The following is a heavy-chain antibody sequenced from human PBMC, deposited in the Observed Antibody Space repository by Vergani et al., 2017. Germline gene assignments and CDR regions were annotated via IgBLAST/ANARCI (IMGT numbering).Heavy chain of an antibody. CDR2: IIPILGIA. Sequence: QVQLVQSGAEVKKPGSSVKVSCKASGGTFSSYAISWVRQAPGQGLEWMGRIIPILGIANYAQKFQGRVTITADKSTSTAYMELSSLRSEDTAVYYCARDGWEMATAIPVDYWGQGTLVTVSA. J-gene: IGHJ4*02. V-gene: IGHV1-69*04. CDR3: ARDGWEMATAIPVDY. D-gene: IGHD5-24*01. CDR1: GGTFSSYA.